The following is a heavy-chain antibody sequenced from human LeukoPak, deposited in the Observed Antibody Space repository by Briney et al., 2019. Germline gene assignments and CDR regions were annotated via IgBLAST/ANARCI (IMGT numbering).Heavy chain of an antibody. D-gene: IGHD3-10*01. V-gene: IGHV3-48*01. J-gene: IGHJ3*02. Sequence: GGSLRLSCTASGFTFSSYSMNWVRQAPGKGLEWVSIIYSGGSIYYADSVKGRFTISRDNAKNSLYLQMNSLRAEDTAVYYCARDSLWFGELFDAFDIWGQGTMVTVSS. CDR1: GFTFSSYS. CDR3: ARDSLWFGELFDAFDI. CDR2: IYSGGSI.